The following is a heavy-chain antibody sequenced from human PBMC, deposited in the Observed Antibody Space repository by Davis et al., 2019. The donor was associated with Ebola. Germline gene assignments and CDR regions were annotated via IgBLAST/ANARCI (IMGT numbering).Heavy chain of an antibody. V-gene: IGHV3-23*01. CDR1: GFTFSTYV. CDR2: ISGSGEKI. J-gene: IGHJ4*02. D-gene: IGHD1-7*01. Sequence: GESLKISCAASGFTFSTYVMSWVRQAPGKGLEWVSAISGSGEKIYYADSVKGRFTISRDNSKSTLYVQMNSLRDEDTAVYYCANDPLGVGTGTFENWGQGTLVTVSS. CDR3: ANDPLGVGTGTFEN.